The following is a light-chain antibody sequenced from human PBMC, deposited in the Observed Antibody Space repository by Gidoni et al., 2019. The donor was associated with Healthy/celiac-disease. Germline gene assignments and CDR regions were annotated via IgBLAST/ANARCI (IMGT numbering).Light chain of an antibody. CDR2: AAS. J-gene: IGKJ1*01. CDR1: QGISSY. CDR3: HQYYSYPRT. Sequence: AIRMTQSPSSFSASTVDRVTITCRASQGISSYLAWYQQKPGTAPKLLIYAASTLQSGVPSRFSGSGSWTDFTLTISCLHSEDFATYYCHQYYSYPRTFGQGTKVEIK. V-gene: IGKV1-8*01.